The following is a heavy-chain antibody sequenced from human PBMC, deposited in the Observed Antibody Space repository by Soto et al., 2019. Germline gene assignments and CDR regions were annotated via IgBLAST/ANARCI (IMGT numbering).Heavy chain of an antibody. D-gene: IGHD6-19*01. Sequence: EVQLVESGGGVIRPGGSLRLSCSASGFTFNNYGMGWVRQAPGKGLEWVSGINWNGGSTGYADSVKGRFTISRDNAQNSLYLQMNSLRVEDTALYHCATGYSSGRFDYWGKGTLVTVSS. J-gene: IGHJ4*02. CDR3: ATGYSSGRFDY. CDR1: GFTFNNYG. V-gene: IGHV3-20*01. CDR2: INWNGGST.